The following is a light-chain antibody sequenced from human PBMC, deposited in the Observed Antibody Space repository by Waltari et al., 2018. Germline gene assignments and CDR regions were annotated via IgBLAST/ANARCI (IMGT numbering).Light chain of an antibody. V-gene: IGKV3-20*01. J-gene: IGKJ4*01. Sequence: DIVFTQSPATLPLSPGERATLSCRASQSVTSITLTWYQQKFGPAPRPLIYGTSSRATGIPDRFSGSGSGTEFTLTISRLEPEDFAVYYCQQYDGEVVTFGGGTKVEI. CDR2: GTS. CDR1: QSVTSIT. CDR3: QQYDGEVVT.